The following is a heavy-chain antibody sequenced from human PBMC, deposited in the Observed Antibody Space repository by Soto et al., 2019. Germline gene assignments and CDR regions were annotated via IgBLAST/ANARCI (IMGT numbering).Heavy chain of an antibody. CDR3: ARGFYRGKFCAFES. Sequence: QVQLQESGPGLVKPSQTLSLTCTVSGDSIMRDSYYWNWIRRHPGKGLEWIGYIYYSGTTAYNPSLKTRVTLSQESSKTQFSLNLSSVTAADTAVYYCARGFYRGKFCAFESWGRGTQVTVSS. CDR2: IYYSGTT. CDR1: GDSIMRDSYY. V-gene: IGHV4-31*03. J-gene: IGHJ4*02. D-gene: IGHD1-26*01.